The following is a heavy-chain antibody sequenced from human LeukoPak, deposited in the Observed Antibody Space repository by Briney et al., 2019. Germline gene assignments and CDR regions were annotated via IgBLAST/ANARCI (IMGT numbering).Heavy chain of an antibody. CDR3: ARVTHDSSGYCYWFDP. J-gene: IGHJ5*02. D-gene: IGHD3-22*01. CDR2: IIPIFGTA. Sequence: SVKVSCKASGGTFSSYAISWVRQAPGQGLEWMGGIIPIFGTANYAQKFQGRVTITTDESTSTAYMELSSLRSEDTAVYYCARVTHDSSGYCYWFDPWGQGTLVTVSS. V-gene: IGHV1-69*05. CDR1: GGTFSSYA.